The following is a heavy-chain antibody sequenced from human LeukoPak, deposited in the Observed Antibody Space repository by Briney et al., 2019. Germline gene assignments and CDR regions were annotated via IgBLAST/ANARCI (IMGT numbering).Heavy chain of an antibody. J-gene: IGHJ3*02. CDR1: GGSISSDGYY. V-gene: IGHV4-31*03. D-gene: IGHD2-15*01. Sequence: SQTLSLTCTVSGGSISSDGYYWTWIRQHPGKGLEWIGYIYYSGTTYYNPSLESRVTLSVDTSKNQFSLRLSSVTAADTAVYYCARYRDSGGRLAFDIWGQGTMATVSS. CDR3: ARYRDSGGRLAFDI. CDR2: IYYSGTT.